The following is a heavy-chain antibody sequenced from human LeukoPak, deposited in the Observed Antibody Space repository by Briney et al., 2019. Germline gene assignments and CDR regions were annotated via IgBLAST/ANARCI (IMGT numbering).Heavy chain of an antibody. V-gene: IGHV1-46*01. CDR1: GYTFSNYY. J-gene: IGHJ6*03. CDR2: INPNDGST. Sequence: ASVKVSCKASGYTFSNYYMHWVRQAPGQGLEWMGIINPNDGSTSYAQRFQGRVTMTRDTSTSTFYMELSTLRYEDTAVYYCARDGWGDIVVVPAAIPEYYYYYMDVWGKGTTVTISS. D-gene: IGHD2-2*01. CDR3: ARDGWGDIVVVPAAIPEYYYYYMDV.